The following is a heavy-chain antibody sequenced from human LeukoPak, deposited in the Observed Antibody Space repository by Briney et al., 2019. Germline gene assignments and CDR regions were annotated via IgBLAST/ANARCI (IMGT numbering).Heavy chain of an antibody. CDR3: ARGALYSGWSYYFDY. J-gene: IGHJ4*02. D-gene: IGHD6-19*01. V-gene: IGHV4-39*07. CDR2: VYYSGTT. CDR1: GGSISLSYYY. Sequence: PSETLSLTCSVSGGSISLSYYYWGWIRQPPGKALEWIGSVYYSGTTSYNPSLKSRVTISVDMSKNHFSLRLSSVTAADTAMYYCARGALYSGWSYYFDYWGQGSQVTVSS.